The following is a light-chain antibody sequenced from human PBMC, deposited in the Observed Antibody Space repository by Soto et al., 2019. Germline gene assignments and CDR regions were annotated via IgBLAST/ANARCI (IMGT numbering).Light chain of an antibody. CDR1: QRISNY. J-gene: IGKJ1*01. CDR3: QHSYNTPWT. CDR2: GTS. Sequence: DIQMTQSPSSLSASVGDRVTITCRASQRISNYLNWYQQKPGKAPKVLIYGTSVLQSGVPSRFSGSGGGTDFTLTISSLQPEDSATYYCQHSYNTPWTFGQGTRVEIK. V-gene: IGKV1-39*01.